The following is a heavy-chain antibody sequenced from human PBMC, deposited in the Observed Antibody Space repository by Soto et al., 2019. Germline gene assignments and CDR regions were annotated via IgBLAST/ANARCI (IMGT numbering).Heavy chain of an antibody. V-gene: IGHV3-23*01. Sequence: EVHLWESGGGLVQPGGSLTLSCVASGFSFSTHDRGWVRQAPGKGLEWVSAITGDDNSAYYADSVQGRFTISRDNSQNTVDVQMISLGADDTAVYFCAKWAIPVRGGMMTGYMAVWGKGTKVTVSS. CDR2: ITGDDNSA. CDR3: AKWAIPVRGGMMTGYMAV. J-gene: IGHJ6*03. D-gene: IGHD3-10*02. CDR1: GFSFSTHD.